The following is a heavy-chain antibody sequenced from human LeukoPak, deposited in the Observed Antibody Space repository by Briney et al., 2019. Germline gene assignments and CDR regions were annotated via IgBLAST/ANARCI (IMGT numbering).Heavy chain of an antibody. Sequence: ASVKVSSKASGGTFSSYAITWVRQAPGQGLEWMGRIIPLFGTVNYAQNFQGRVTITTDESTSTAYMELSSLRSEDTAMYYCARDKVRGSWFDPWGQGTLVTVSS. CDR3: ARDKVRGSWFDP. D-gene: IGHD3-16*01. V-gene: IGHV1-69*05. CDR1: GGTFSSYA. J-gene: IGHJ5*02. CDR2: IIPLFGTV.